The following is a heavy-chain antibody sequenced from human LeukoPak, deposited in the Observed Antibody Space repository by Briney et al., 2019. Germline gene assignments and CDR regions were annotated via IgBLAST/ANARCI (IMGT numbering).Heavy chain of an antibody. Sequence: ASAKVSCKASGYSFTGHFIHWLRQAPGQGLEYVGRINPNSGATNSAQKFQGRVTMTGDTSSGTVYMALTALRPDDTATYFCATAKYTGYDLPYYGGQGTLVAVSS. V-gene: IGHV1-2*06. J-gene: IGHJ1*01. CDR2: INPNSGAT. CDR3: ATAKYTGYDLPYY. CDR1: GYSFTGHF. D-gene: IGHD5-12*01.